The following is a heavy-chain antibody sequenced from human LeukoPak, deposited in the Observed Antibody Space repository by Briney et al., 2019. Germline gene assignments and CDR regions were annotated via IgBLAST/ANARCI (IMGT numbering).Heavy chain of an antibody. CDR2: LYSSGTT. CDR3: AANYDFWSGYPPD. V-gene: IGHV3-66*02. D-gene: IGHD3-3*01. CDR1: GFTFNSKY. J-gene: IGHJ4*02. Sequence: GGSLRLSCAVSGFTFNSKYMNWVRQAPGKGLEWVSILYSSGTTYYADSVKGRFTISRDNYKNTLYLQMNSVRAEDTAVYYCAANYDFWSGYPPDWGQGTLVTVSS.